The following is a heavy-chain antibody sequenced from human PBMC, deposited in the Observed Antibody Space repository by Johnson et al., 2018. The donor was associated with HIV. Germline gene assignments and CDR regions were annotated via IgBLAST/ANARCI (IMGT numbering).Heavy chain of an antibody. D-gene: IGHD6-6*01. J-gene: IGHJ3*02. V-gene: IGHV3-30*18. Sequence: QVLLVESGGGGVQPGRSLRLSCAASGFTFSSYAMHWVRRAPGKGLERLAVVSHDGSNEYYADSVKGRCTVSRDNIKNTLYLQMNSLRPEDTAVYYCVKERQLVRSFDIWGQGTMVAVSS. CDR2: VSHDGSNE. CDR1: GFTFSSYA. CDR3: VKERQLVRSFDI.